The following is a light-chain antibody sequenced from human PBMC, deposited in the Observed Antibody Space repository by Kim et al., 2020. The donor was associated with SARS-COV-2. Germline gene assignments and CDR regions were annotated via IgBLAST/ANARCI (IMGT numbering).Light chain of an antibody. J-gene: IGKJ1*01. Sequence: DIVMTQSPDSLAVSLGERATINSKSSQSILYISNNKNYLAWYQHKPGQPPKLLIYWASTRESGVPDRFSGSGSGTDFTLTISSLQAEDVAVYYCQQYHLTPWTFGQGTKVDIK. CDR3: QQYHLTPWT. V-gene: IGKV4-1*01. CDR2: WAS. CDR1: QSILYISNNKNY.